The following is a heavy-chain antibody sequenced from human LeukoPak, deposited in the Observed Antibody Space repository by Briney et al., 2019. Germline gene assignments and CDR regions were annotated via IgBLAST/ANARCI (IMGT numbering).Heavy chain of an antibody. CDR3: ARAEINDYSRY. CDR2: IYYSGNT. V-gene: IGHV4-39*01. J-gene: IGHJ4*02. Sequence: SETLSLTCTVSGVSISSSNSYWGWIRQPPGKGLEWIGSIYYSGNTYYNASLKSQVSISIDTSKNQFSLKLTSVTAADTALYYCARAEINDYSRYWGQGIPVIVSS. D-gene: IGHD4-11*01. CDR1: GVSISSSNSY.